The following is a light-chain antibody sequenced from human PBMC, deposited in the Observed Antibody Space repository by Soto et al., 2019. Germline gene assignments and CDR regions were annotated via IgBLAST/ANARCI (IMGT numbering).Light chain of an antibody. J-gene: IGKJ1*01. CDR3: QQYNTYSWA. V-gene: IGKV1-5*03. CDR2: KAS. Sequence: DIQMTQSPSTLSASEGDRVTITCQASRSITTWLAWYQQKPGRAPKLLVYKASTLATGVPSRFSGSGSGTEFTLTISSLQADDFATYYCQQYNTYSWAFGQGTKVEIK. CDR1: RSITTW.